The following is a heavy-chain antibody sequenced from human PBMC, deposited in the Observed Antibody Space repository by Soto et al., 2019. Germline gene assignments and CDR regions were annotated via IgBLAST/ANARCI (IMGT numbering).Heavy chain of an antibody. Sequence: EVQLLESGGGLVQPGGSLRLSCAASGFTFSSYAMNWVRQAPGQGLEWVSGISDSGTNTYYADSVKGRFTISRDNSRNMVYLQMDSLRADDTAVFYCAKGAGSDSGRYWGQGTLVTVSS. CDR2: ISDSGTNT. CDR3: AKGAGSDSGRY. J-gene: IGHJ4*02. V-gene: IGHV3-23*01. CDR1: GFTFSSYA. D-gene: IGHD3-10*01.